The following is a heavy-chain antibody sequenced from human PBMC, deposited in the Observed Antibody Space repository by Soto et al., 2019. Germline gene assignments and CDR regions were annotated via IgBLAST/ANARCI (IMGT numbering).Heavy chain of an antibody. CDR1: GGSFSGYY. CDR3: ASSPGIVVVPAAHGSNWFDP. V-gene: IGHV4-34*01. CDR2: INHSGST. D-gene: IGHD2-2*01. J-gene: IGHJ5*02. Sequence: SETLSLTCAVYGGSFSGYYWSWIRQPPGKGLEWIGEINHSGSTNYNPSLKSRVTISVDTSKNQFSLKLSSLTAADTAVYYCASSPGIVVVPAAHGSNWFDPWGQGTLVTVSS.